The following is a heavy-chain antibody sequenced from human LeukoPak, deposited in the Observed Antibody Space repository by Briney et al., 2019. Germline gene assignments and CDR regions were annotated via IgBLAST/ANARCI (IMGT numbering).Heavy chain of an antibody. J-gene: IGHJ6*03. D-gene: IGHD3-22*01. Sequence: PGRSLRLSCAASGFTFSSYGMHWVRQAPGKGLEWVAVIWYDGSNKYYADSVKGRFTISRDNSKSTLYLQMNSLRGEDTAVYYCARDGEILVVVPAELIGYMDGWGKGTTVTGSS. CDR1: GFTFSSYG. V-gene: IGHV3-33*01. CDR2: IWYDGSNK. CDR3: ARDGEILVVVPAELIGYMDG.